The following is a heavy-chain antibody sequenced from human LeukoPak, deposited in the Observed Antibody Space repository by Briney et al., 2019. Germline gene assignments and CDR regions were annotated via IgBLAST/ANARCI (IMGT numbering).Heavy chain of an antibody. J-gene: IGHJ3*02. V-gene: IGHV3-7*01. CDR3: ARDKEEMVRAPYAFDI. CDR1: GFTFSSYG. CDR2: IKFDGSEK. D-gene: IGHD3-10*01. Sequence: GGSLRLSCAASGFTFSSYGMSWVRKAPGKGLEGVANIKFDGSEKYYVDSVKGRFTISRDNAKNSFYLQMNSLRTEDTAVYYCARDKEEMVRAPYAFDIWGQGTRVTVSS.